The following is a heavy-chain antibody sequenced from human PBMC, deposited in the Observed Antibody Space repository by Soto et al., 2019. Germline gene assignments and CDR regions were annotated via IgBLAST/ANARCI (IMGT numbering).Heavy chain of an antibody. V-gene: IGHV1-3*01. CDR2: INAANGDT. Sequence: QVQLVQSGAEMKKPGASVKVSCKASGYRFTNHAIHWVRQAPGQRLEWLGWINAANGDTKYSVEFQGRVTITRDTSATTADMDLSSLNSEDTAVYYCAKSGASSPGNWFDSWGQGTLVTVSS. CDR3: AKSGASSPGNWFDS. D-gene: IGHD6-13*01. CDR1: GYRFTNHA. J-gene: IGHJ5*01.